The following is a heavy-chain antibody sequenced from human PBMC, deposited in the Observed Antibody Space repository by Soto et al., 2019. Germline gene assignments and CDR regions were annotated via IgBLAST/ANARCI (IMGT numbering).Heavy chain of an antibody. D-gene: IGHD3-3*01. CDR2: ISSSSSYI. J-gene: IGHJ4*02. Sequence: GGSLRLSCAASGFTFSSYSMNWVRQAPGKGLEWVSSISSSSSYIYYADSVKGRFTISRDNAKNSLYLQMNSLRAEDTAVYYCARDQIDDSRSAFFDYWGQGTLVTVSS. CDR1: GFTFSSYS. CDR3: ARDQIDDSRSAFFDY. V-gene: IGHV3-21*01.